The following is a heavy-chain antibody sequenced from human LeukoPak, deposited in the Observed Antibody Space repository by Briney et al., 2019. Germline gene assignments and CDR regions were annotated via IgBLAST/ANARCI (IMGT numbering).Heavy chain of an antibody. J-gene: IGHJ4*02. D-gene: IGHD3-3*01. Sequence: QPGGSLRLSCTASGFTFKNFGIHWVRQAPGKGLEWVALVWFDRVNKYCSHSVKGRFSISRDNSKNTVFLQMNSLRPEDTAVYHCARARFQFWGPGTLVTVSS. CDR1: GFTFKNFG. V-gene: IGHV3-33*01. CDR3: ARARFQF. CDR2: VWFDRVNK.